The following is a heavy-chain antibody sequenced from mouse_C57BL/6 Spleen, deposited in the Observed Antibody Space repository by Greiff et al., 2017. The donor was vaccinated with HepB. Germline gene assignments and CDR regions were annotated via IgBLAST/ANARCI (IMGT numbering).Heavy chain of an antibody. D-gene: IGHD1-1*01. CDR1: GYTFTSYW. V-gene: IGHV1-64*01. CDR2: IHPNSGST. J-gene: IGHJ1*03. CDR3: ARSRTTVVQGYFDV. Sequence: VQLQQPGAELVKPGASVKLSCKASGYTFTSYWMHWVKQSPGQGLEWIGMIHPNSGSTNYNEKFKSKATLTVDKSSSTAYMQLSSLTSEDSAVYYCARSRTTVVQGYFDVWGTGTTVTVSS.